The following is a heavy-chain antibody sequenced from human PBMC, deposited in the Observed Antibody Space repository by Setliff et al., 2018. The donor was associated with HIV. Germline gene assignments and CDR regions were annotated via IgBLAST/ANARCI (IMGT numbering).Heavy chain of an antibody. D-gene: IGHD2-8*02. CDR2: ISFDGSNK. CDR1: GFIFSSFA. J-gene: IGHJ3*02. Sequence: SLRLSCAASGFIFSSFAVHWVRQAPGKGLEWVAVISFDGSNKYYADSVKGRFTVSRDNSKNTLYLQMNSLRAEDSAVYYCASGVLVVSAIFPASIAFDIWGQGTMVTVSS. CDR3: ASGVLVVSAIFPASIAFDI. V-gene: IGHV3-30-3*01.